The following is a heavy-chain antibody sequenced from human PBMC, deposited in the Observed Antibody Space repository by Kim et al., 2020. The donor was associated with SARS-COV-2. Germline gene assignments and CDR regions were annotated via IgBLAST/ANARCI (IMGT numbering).Heavy chain of an antibody. D-gene: IGHD3-10*01. CDR3: ARDKLGGSGRTHYLDY. Sequence: GGSLRLSCAASGFTVSSNYMTWVRQAPGKGLEWVSVIYSGGDTYYADSVKGRFTISRDNSKNTLYLQMNSLRAEDTAVYHCARDKLGGSGRTHYLDYWGQGTLVTVSS. J-gene: IGHJ4*02. V-gene: IGHV3-53*01. CDR2: IYSGGDT. CDR1: GFTVSSNY.